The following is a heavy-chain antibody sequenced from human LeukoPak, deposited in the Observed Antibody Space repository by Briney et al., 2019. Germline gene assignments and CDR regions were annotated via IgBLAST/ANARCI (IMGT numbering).Heavy chain of an antibody. CDR1: GGSISSYY. CDR3: AKDDTKTDFWSGHFDY. CDR2: ISWDGGST. D-gene: IGHD3-3*01. V-gene: IGHV3-43D*03. J-gene: IGHJ4*02. Sequence: ETLSLTCTVSGGSISSYYWSWIRQPPGKGLEWVSLISWDGGSTYYADSVKGRFTISRDNSKNSLYLQMNSLRAEDTALYYCAKDDTKTDFWSGHFDYWGQGTLVTVSS.